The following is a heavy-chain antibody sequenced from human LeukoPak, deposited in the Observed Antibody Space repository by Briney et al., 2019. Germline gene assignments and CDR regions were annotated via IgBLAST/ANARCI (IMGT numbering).Heavy chain of an antibody. CDR3: AKKAQYNGNYPLDY. J-gene: IGHJ4*02. V-gene: IGHV3-23*01. D-gene: IGHD1-26*01. CDR1: GFTFTSYS. Sequence: GGSLRLSCAASGFTFTSYSMSWVRQAPGKGLEWFSGTSDRGDYTYYADSVKGRFTISRDNSKNTLYLQMNSLRAEDTALYFCAKKAQYNGNYPLDYWGQGTLVTVSS. CDR2: TSDRGDYT.